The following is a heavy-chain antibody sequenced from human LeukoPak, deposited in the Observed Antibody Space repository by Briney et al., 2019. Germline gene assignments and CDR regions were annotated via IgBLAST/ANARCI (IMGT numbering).Heavy chain of an antibody. J-gene: IGHJ4*02. CDR3: ERVDNQGAVDY. CDR1: GFTFSTYI. D-gene: IGHD3-9*01. V-gene: IGHV3-48*02. CDR2: ISSGSSTL. Sequence: GGYLRLSCAASGFTFSTYIINWVRQAPGKGMEWISYISSGSSTLYYADSVKGRFTIFRDNAKNSLFLQMNSLRDEDTAVYYCERVDNQGAVDYWGQGTLVTVSS.